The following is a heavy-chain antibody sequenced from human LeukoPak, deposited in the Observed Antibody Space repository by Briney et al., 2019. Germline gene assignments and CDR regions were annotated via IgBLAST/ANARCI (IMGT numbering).Heavy chain of an antibody. CDR1: GGSISLYY. J-gene: IGHJ4*02. CDR2: IYYSGST. Sequence: SETLSLTCTVSGGSISLYYWSWIRQPPGKGLQWIGYIYYSGSTNYNPSLKSRVTISLDTSKNQFSLKLSSVTAAGTAVYYCARIGDCTTTSCLGDFDYWGQGTLVTVSS. V-gene: IGHV4-59*01. D-gene: IGHD2-2*01. CDR3: ARIGDCTTTSCLGDFDY.